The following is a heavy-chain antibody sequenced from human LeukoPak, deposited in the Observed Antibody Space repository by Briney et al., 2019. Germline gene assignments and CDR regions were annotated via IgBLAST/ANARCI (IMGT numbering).Heavy chain of an antibody. D-gene: IGHD3-3*01. CDR3: ASSTKNTYYDFWSGYYYYYYYMDV. CDR1: GGSISSHY. CDR2: IYYSGST. Sequence: PSGTLSLTCTVSGGSISSHYWSWIRQPPGKGLEWIGYIYYSGSTNYNPSLKSRVTISVDTSKNQFSLKLSSVTAADTAVYYCASSTKNTYYDFWSGYYYYYYYMDVWGKGTTVTVSS. J-gene: IGHJ6*03. V-gene: IGHV4-59*11.